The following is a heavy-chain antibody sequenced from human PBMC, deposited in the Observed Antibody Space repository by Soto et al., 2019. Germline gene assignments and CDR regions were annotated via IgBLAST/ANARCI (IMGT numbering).Heavy chain of an antibody. D-gene: IGHD3-22*01. CDR2: ISGSGGST. Sequence: GGSLRLSCAASGFTFSSYAMSWVRQAPGKGLEWVSAISGSGGSTYYADSVKGRFTISRDNSKNTLYLQMNSLRAEDTAVYYCAKDGFGDDSSGYYYGYYFDYWGQGTLVTVSS. CDR1: GFTFSSYA. V-gene: IGHV3-23*01. J-gene: IGHJ4*02. CDR3: AKDGFGDDSSGYYYGYYFDY.